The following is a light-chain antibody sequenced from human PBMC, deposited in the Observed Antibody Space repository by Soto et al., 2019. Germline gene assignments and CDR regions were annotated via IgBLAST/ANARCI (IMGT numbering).Light chain of an antibody. J-gene: IGKJ5*01. CDR2: GAS. V-gene: IGKV3-20*01. CDR1: QSVSSSY. CDR3: QQYGSSHQP. Sequence: EIVLTQSPGTLSLSPGERATLSCRASQSVSSSYLAWYQQKPGQAPRLLIYGASSRATGIPDRFSGSGSGTDFTLTISILEPEDFAVYYCQQYGSSHQPFGQGTRLEIK.